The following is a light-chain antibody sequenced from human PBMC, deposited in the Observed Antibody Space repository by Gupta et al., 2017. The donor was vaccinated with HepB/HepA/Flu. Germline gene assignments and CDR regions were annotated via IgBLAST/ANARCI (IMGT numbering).Light chain of an antibody. Sequence: QLTQSPSSLSASVGDRVTITCLASQGISCYLDWYQQKPGKAPKLLIYAASSLQSGVPSRFSGSGSGTDFTLTISSLQPEDFATYYCQQADSIPITFGEGTKLEIK. CDR3: QQADSIPIT. V-gene: IGKV1-12*01. J-gene: IGKJ4*01. CDR1: QGISCY. CDR2: AAS.